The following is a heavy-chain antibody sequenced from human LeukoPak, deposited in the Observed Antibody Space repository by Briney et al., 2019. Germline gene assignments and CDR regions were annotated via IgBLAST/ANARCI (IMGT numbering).Heavy chain of an antibody. Sequence: ASVKVSCKASGGTFSSYAISWVRQAPGQGLEWMGGIIPIFGTANYAQKFQGRVTITADKSTSTAYMELSSLGSEDTAVYYCARGDRYSSSWYREFGYWGQGTLVTVSS. V-gene: IGHV1-69*06. D-gene: IGHD6-13*01. CDR2: IIPIFGTA. CDR3: ARGDRYSSSWYREFGY. CDR1: GGTFSSYA. J-gene: IGHJ4*02.